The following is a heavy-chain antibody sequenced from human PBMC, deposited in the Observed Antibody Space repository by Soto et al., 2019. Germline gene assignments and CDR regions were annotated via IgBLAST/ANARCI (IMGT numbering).Heavy chain of an antibody. CDR3: ARVGSYSSGWYDWYFDL. V-gene: IGHV1-3*01. CDR1: GYTFTNYG. CDR2: INAGNGNT. Sequence: GASVKVSCKASGYTFTNYGINWVRQAPGQGLEWMGWINAGNGNTKYPQKFQGRVTITRDTSASTAYMELSSLRSEDTAVYYCARVGSYSSGWYDWYFDLWGRGTLVTVSS. D-gene: IGHD6-19*01. J-gene: IGHJ2*01.